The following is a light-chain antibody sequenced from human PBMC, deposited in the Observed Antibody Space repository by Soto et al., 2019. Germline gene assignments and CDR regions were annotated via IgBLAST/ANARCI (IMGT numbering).Light chain of an antibody. J-gene: IGKJ2*01. Sequence: EILLTQSPATMSLSPGERATLSCRASQSVSSYLAWYQQKPGQAPRLLIYDASNRATGIPARFSGSGSGTDFTLTISSLEPEDFAVYYCQQRGTWPASTFGQGTKLEIK. CDR2: DAS. CDR3: QQRGTWPAST. CDR1: QSVSSY. V-gene: IGKV3-11*01.